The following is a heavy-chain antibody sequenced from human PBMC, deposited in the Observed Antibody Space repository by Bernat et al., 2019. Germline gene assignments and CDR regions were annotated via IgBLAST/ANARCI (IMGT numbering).Heavy chain of an antibody. CDR3: TRGSYSSSLNWFDP. V-gene: IGHV3-74*02. CDR2: ITGDGSIT. Sequence: VQLVESGGGVVQPGRSLRLSCAASGFTFSSYAMHWVRQAPGTGLLWVSRITGDGSITSYADSVKGRFTISRDNAKNTLYLQMNTLRPEDTAVYYCTRGSYSSSLNWFDPWGQGTLVIVSS. D-gene: IGHD6-6*01. CDR1: GFTFSSYA. J-gene: IGHJ5*02.